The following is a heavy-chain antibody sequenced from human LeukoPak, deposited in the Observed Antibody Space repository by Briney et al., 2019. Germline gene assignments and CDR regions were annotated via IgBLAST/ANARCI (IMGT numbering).Heavy chain of an antibody. CDR3: ARVYGSGSYYNAVYWFDP. CDR1: GGTFSSYA. D-gene: IGHD3-10*01. Sequence: ASVKVSCKASGGTFSSYAISWVRQAPGQGLEWMGGIIPIFGTANYAQKFQGRVTITADESTSTAYMELSSLRSEDTAVYYCARVYGSGSYYNAVYWFDPWGQGTLVTVSS. V-gene: IGHV1-69*13. CDR2: IIPIFGTA. J-gene: IGHJ5*02.